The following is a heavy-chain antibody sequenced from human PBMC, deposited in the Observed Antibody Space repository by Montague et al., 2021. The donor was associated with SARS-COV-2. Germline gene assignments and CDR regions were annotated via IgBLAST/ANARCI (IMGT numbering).Heavy chain of an antibody. Sequence: SETLSLTCAVYGGPFSGDGSFSGYYWTWIRQTPGKGLEWIGEINHSGSTNYNPSSKSRVIMSVDTSKNQFSLKLSSVTAADTAVYYCARSRIIRYFDWLSQMAYFDYWGQGTLVTVSS. CDR3: ARSRIIRYFDWLSQMAYFDY. D-gene: IGHD3-9*01. J-gene: IGHJ4*02. V-gene: IGHV4-34*01. CDR2: INHSGST. CDR1: GGPFSGDGSFSGYY.